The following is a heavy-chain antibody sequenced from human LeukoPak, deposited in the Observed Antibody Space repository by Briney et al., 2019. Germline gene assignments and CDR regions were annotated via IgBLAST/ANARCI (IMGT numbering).Heavy chain of an antibody. J-gene: IGHJ4*02. CDR3: AREILAYCGGDCYSAPFDY. Sequence: PSETLSLTCTVSGGSISSGDYYWSWIRQPPGQGLEWIGYIYYSGNTYYNPSLKSRVTISVDTSKSQFSLKLTSVTAADTAVYYCAREILAYCGGDCYSAPFDYWGQGTLVTVSS. CDR1: GGSISSGDYY. V-gene: IGHV4-30-4*01. D-gene: IGHD2-21*02. CDR2: IYYSGNT.